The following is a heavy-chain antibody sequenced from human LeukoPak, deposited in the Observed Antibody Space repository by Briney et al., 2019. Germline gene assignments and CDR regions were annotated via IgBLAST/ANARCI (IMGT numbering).Heavy chain of an antibody. Sequence: PSETLSLTCTVSGGSISSGGYYWSWIRQHPGKGLEWIGYIYYSGSTYYNPSLKSRVTISVDTSKNQFSLKLSSVTAADTAVYYCARAPSQSMTTVTNVDYWGQGTLVTVSS. V-gene: IGHV4-31*03. CDR2: IYYSGST. J-gene: IGHJ4*02. CDR3: ARAPSQSMTTVTNVDY. D-gene: IGHD4-17*01. CDR1: GGSISSGGYY.